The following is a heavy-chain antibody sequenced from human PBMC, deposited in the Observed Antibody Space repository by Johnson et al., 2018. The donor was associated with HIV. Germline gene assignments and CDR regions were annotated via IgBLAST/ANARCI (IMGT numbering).Heavy chain of an antibody. CDR2: ISYDGRNK. J-gene: IGHJ3*02. V-gene: IGHV3-30-3*01. D-gene: IGHD3-16*01. CDR3: ARPLGPPLWHDAFDI. CDR1: GFTFSRYA. Sequence: QVQLVESGGGVVQPGRSLRLSCAASGFTFSRYAMHWVRQAPGKGLEWVAVISYDGRNKYYADSVKGRFTISRDNSKNTLYLQMNSLRAEDTAVYYCARPLGPPLWHDAFDIWGQGTMVTVSS.